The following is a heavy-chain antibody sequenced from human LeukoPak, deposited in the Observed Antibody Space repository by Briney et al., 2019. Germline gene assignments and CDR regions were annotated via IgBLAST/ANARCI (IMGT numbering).Heavy chain of an antibody. CDR3: ARSDIVATTGFDY. CDR2: INPNSGVT. Sequence: ASVKVSCKASRYTFTGYYMHWVRQAPGQGLEWMGWINPNSGVTDYAQNFQGRVTMTRDTSISTAYVELSRLRSDDTAVYYCARSDIVATTGFDYWGQGTLVTVSS. J-gene: IGHJ4*02. CDR1: RYTFTGYY. V-gene: IGHV1-2*02. D-gene: IGHD5-12*01.